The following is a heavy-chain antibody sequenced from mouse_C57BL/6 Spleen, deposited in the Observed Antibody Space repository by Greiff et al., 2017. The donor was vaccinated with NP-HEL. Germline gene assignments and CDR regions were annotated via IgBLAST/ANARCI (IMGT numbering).Heavy chain of an antibody. D-gene: IGHD2-1*01. V-gene: IGHV10-1*01. CDR1: GFSFNTYA. J-gene: IGHJ3*01. CDR2: IRSKSNNYAT. CDR3: VRKIYYGNYAFAY. Sequence: DVKLVESGGGLVQPKGSLKLSCAASGFSFNTYAMNWVRQAPGKGLEWVARIRSKSNNYATYYADSVKDRFTISRDDSESMLYLQMNNLKTEDTAMYYCVRKIYYGNYAFAYWGQGTLVTVSA.